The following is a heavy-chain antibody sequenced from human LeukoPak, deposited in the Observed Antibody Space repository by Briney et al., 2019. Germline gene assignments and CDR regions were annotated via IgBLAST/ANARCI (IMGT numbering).Heavy chain of an antibody. D-gene: IGHD1-26*01. CDR2: IWYDGSNK. CDR1: GFTFSSYC. Sequence: GGSLRLSCAASGFTFSSYCMHWVRQAPGKGLEWVAVIWYDGSNKYYADSVKGRFTISRDNSKNTLYLQMNSLRAEDTAVYYCAKVGGIVGAAGAFDIWGQGTMVTVSS. J-gene: IGHJ3*02. V-gene: IGHV3-33*06. CDR3: AKVGGIVGAAGAFDI.